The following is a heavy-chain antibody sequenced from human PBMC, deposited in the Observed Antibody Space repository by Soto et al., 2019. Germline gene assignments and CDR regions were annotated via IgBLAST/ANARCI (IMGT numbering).Heavy chain of an antibody. CDR3: AKEKAAPGGAFDI. CDR2: ISGSGGYT. V-gene: IGHV3-23*01. CDR1: GFTFSSYA. Sequence: EVQLLESGGGLVQPGGSLRLSCAASGFTFSSYAMSWVRQAPGKGLEWVSAISGSGGYTYYADSVKGRFPISRDNSKNTLYLQMNSLRAEDAAVYYCAKEKAAPGGAFDIWGQGTMVTVSS. D-gene: IGHD6-13*01. J-gene: IGHJ3*02.